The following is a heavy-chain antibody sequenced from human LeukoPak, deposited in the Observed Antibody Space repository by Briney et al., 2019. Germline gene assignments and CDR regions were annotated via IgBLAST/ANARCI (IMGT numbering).Heavy chain of an antibody. CDR3: AKSFVRLRYFGGFDP. D-gene: IGHD3-9*01. V-gene: IGHV3-30*04. J-gene: IGHJ5*02. CDR2: ISYDGSNK. CDR1: GFTFSSYA. Sequence: PGRSLRLSCAASGFTFSSYAMHWVRQAPGKGLEWVAVISYDGSNKYYADSVKGRFTISRDNSKNTLYLQMNSLRAEDTAVYYCAKSFVRLRYFGGFDPWGQGTLVTVSS.